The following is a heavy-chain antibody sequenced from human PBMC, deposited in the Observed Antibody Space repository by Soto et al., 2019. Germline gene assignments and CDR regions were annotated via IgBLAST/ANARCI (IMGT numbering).Heavy chain of an antibody. CDR3: ARDVRWDRGLDV. D-gene: IGHD1-26*01. CDR2: INTGGTT. Sequence: SETLSLTCTVSGGSISSNYLSWIRQPAGKGLEWIGRINTGGTTNYNPSLKRRVSMSVDTSKNQFSLKVNSMTAADTAVYYCARDVRWDRGLDVWGQGTTVTIYS. CDR1: GGSISSNY. J-gene: IGHJ6*02. V-gene: IGHV4-4*07.